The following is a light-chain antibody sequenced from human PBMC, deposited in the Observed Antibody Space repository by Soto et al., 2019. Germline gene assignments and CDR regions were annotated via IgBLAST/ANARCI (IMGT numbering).Light chain of an antibody. CDR3: QQYNSYSPYT. Sequence: DIQMTQSPSTLSASVGDRVTIPCRASQTISSWLAWYQQRPGKAPKLLVYQASSLESGVPSRFSGGGSGTEFTLTISSLQPDDFATYYCQQYNSYSPYTCGQGTKLEIK. J-gene: IGKJ2*01. V-gene: IGKV1-5*03. CDR1: QTISSW. CDR2: QAS.